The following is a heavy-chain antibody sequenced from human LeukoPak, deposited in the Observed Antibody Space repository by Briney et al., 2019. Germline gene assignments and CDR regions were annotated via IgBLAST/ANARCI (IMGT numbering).Heavy chain of an antibody. D-gene: IGHD3-10*01. CDR2: ISSSSSYI. CDR3: ASHTGRYYYGSGSYYFDY. CDR1: GFTFSSYS. Sequence: KPGGSLRLSCAASGFTFSSYSMNWVRQAPGKGLEWVSSISSSSSYIYYADSVKDRFTISRDNAKNSLYLQMNSLRAEDTAVYYCASHTGRYYYGSGSYYFDYWGHGTLVTVSS. J-gene: IGHJ4*01. V-gene: IGHV3-21*01.